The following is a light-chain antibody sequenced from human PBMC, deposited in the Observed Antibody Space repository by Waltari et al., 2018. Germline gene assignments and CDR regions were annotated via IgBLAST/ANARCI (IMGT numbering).Light chain of an antibody. V-gene: IGLV2-14*01. J-gene: IGLJ3*02. Sequence: QSALTQPASVSGSPGRSITISCTGTNSDVGGYNYFSWYQQHPGKAPKLMISDVSKRPSGVSNRFTGSKSDNTASLTISGLQAEDEADYYCSSYTSSSTWVFGGGTKLTVL. CDR2: DVS. CDR1: NSDVGGYNY. CDR3: SSYTSSSTWV.